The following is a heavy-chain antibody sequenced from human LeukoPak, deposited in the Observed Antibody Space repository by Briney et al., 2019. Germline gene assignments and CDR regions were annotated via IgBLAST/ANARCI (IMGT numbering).Heavy chain of an antibody. V-gene: IGHV3-21*01. CDR3: ARAGPRRDGYNGDY. CDR1: GFTFSSYS. CDR2: IRFTGSYI. D-gene: IGHD5-24*01. Sequence: GGSLRLSCAASGFTFSSYSMNWVRQAPGRGLEWVSSIRFTGSYIYYADSVKGRFTISRDDAKNLLSLQMISLRVEDTAVYYCARAGPRRDGYNGDYWGQGTLVTVSS. J-gene: IGHJ4*02.